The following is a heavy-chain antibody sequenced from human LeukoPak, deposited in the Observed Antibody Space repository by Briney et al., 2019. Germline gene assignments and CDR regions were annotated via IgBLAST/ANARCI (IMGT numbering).Heavy chain of an antibody. D-gene: IGHD6-19*01. CDR3: ARGMYSSGLDY. CDR2: ISGTGDNT. V-gene: IGHV3-23*01. Sequence: GGSLRLSCAASGLTFNNFAMSWVRQAPGKGLESVLVISGTGDNTYYADSVKGRFTISRDNAKNTLYLQMNSLRAEDTAVYYCARGMYSSGLDYWGQGTLVTVSS. J-gene: IGHJ4*02. CDR1: GLTFNNFA.